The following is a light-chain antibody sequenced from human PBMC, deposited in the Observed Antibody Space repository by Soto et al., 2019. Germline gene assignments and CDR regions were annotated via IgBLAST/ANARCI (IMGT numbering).Light chain of an antibody. CDR3: QQRHNLPPWHT. V-gene: IGKV3-11*01. Sequence: EVVLTQSPATLSLSPGERATLSCRATQSVGTYSAWYQQKPGQAPRLLIYDTSNRATDLPARFSGSGSRTAVTLTTSSLKSEDSAVYDCQQRHNLPPWHTFGQGTKLEIK. CDR1: QSVGTY. CDR2: DTS. J-gene: IGKJ2*01.